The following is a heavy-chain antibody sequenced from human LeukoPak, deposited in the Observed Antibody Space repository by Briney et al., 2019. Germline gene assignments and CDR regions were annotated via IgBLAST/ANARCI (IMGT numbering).Heavy chain of an antibody. CDR2: ISGSGGST. CDR1: GFTFSSYA. CDR3: ANIRGIVVVPAARTNYFDY. V-gene: IGHV3-23*01. Sequence: TGGSLRLSCAASGFTFSSYAMSWVRQAPGKGLEWVSAISGSGGSTYYADSVKGRFTISRDNSKNTLYLQMNSLRAEDTAVYYCANIRGIVVVPAARTNYFDYWGQGTLVTVSS. D-gene: IGHD2-2*01. J-gene: IGHJ4*02.